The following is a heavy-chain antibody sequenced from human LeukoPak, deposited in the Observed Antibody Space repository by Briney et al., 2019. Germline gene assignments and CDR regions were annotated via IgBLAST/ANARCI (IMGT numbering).Heavy chain of an antibody. CDR2: IIPILGIA. Sequence: SVKVSCKASGGTFSSYAISWVRQAPGQGLEWIGRIIPILGIANYAQKFQGRVTITADKSTSTAYMELSSLRSEDTAMYYCARESYSGNPYFDYWGQGTLVTVSS. V-gene: IGHV1-69*04. CDR1: GGTFSSYA. CDR3: ARESYSGNPYFDY. J-gene: IGHJ4*02. D-gene: IGHD4-23*01.